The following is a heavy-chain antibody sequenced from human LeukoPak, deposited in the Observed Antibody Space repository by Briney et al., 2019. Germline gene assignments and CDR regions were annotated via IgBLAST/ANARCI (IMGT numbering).Heavy chain of an antibody. CDR3: ARRAGGYSHPYDY. CDR1: GFTFSSYG. V-gene: IGHV3-30*02. CDR2: IRYDGSNK. Sequence: GGSLRLSCAASGFTFSSYGMHWVRQAPGKGLEWVAFIRYDGSNKYYADSVKGRFTISRDNSKNTLYLQMNSLRAEDTAVYYCARRAGGYSHPYDYWGQGILVTVSS. D-gene: IGHD4-23*01. J-gene: IGHJ4*02.